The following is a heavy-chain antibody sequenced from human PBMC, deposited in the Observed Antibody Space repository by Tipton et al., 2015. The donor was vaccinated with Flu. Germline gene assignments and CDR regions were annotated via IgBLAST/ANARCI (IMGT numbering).Heavy chain of an antibody. V-gene: IGHV4-4*07. D-gene: IGHD5-12*01. CDR2: ISTSGST. CDR3: ARDHRGYSGYTGGDAFDL. J-gene: IGHJ3*01. Sequence: TLSLTCTVSGGSISSYYWSWIRQPAGKGLEWIGRISTSGSTNYNASLESRVTMSRDTSKNHFSLRLSSATAADTALYYCARDHRGYSGYTGGDAFDLWGPGIMVTVSS. CDR1: GGSISSYY.